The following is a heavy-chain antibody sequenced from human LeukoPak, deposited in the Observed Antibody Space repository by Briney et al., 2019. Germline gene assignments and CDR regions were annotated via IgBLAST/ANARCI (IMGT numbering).Heavy chain of an antibody. J-gene: IGHJ4*02. V-gene: IGHV4-4*02. CDR3: ARESLGSWFDY. Sequence: SETLSLTCAVSGGSISSSNWWSWVRQPPGKGLEWIGEIYHSGSTNYNPSLKSRVTISVDTSKNQFSLKLSSVTAADTAVYYCARESLGSWFDYWGQGTLVTVSS. D-gene: IGHD6-13*01. CDR1: GGSISSSNW. CDR2: IYHSGST.